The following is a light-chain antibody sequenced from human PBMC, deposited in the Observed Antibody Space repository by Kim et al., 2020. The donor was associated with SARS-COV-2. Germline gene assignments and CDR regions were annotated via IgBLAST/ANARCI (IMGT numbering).Light chain of an antibody. CDR1: QDIRND. V-gene: IGKV1-17*01. Sequence: DIQMTQSPSSLSASVGDRVTITCRASQDIRNDLGWYQQKPGKAPKGLITATSRLQDRVPFRFSGSGSGTEFTLTITSLQPEDFATYYCLQYNTSPLTFGGGTKLEI. CDR2: ATS. CDR3: LQYNTSPLT. J-gene: IGKJ4*01.